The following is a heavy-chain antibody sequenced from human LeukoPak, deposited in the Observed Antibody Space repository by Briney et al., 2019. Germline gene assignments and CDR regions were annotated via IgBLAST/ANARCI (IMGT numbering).Heavy chain of an antibody. CDR2: IYYSGST. CDR3: LRSYGSGSYLNY. Sequence: SETLSLTCTVSGGSISSSSYYWGWIRQPPGKGLEWIGSIYYSGSTYYNPSLKSRVTISVDTSKNQFSLKLSSVTAADTAVYYCLRSYGSGSYLNYWGQGTLVTVSS. J-gene: IGHJ4*02. V-gene: IGHV4-39*07. D-gene: IGHD3-10*01. CDR1: GGSISSSSYY.